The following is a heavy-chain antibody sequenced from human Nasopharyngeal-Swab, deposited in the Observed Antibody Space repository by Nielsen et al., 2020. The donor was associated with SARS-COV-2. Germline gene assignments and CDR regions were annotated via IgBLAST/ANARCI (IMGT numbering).Heavy chain of an antibody. J-gene: IGHJ4*02. D-gene: IGHD4-17*01. Sequence: SATLSLTCTVSGGSISSYYWSWIRQPPGKGLEWIGYIYYSGSTNYNPSLKSRVTISVDTSKNQFSLKLSSVTAADTAVYYCARHTVATPISHYFDYWGQGTLVTVSS. CDR1: GGSISSYY. CDR3: ARHTVATPISHYFDY. V-gene: IGHV4-59*08. CDR2: IYYSGST.